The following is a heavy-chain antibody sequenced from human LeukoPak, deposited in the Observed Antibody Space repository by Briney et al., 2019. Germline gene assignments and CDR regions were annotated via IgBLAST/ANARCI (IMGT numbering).Heavy chain of an antibody. D-gene: IGHD2-8*01. V-gene: IGHV1-18*01. CDR2: ISDYNGNT. CDR3: ARVVRSDSFDYDYYYAMDV. CDR1: GFTFTRYS. Sequence: ASVKVPCKASGFTFTRYSITWVRQAPGKGHEWMGWISDYNGNTNYAQKYQGRVTVTTDTSTRTAYMELRSLRSDDTAVYYCARVVRSDSFDYDYYYAMDVWGQGTTVTVSS. J-gene: IGHJ6*02.